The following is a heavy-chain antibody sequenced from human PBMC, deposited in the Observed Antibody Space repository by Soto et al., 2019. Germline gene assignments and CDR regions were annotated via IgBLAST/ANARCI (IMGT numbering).Heavy chain of an antibody. Sequence: ASVKGSCKASGYTFTSYCISWVRQSPVQGLEWMGWISAYNGNTNYAQKLQGRVTMTTDTSTSTAYMELRSLRSDDTAVYYCARDSCSSTSCYPNWFDPWGQGTLVTVSS. CDR1: GYTFTSYC. V-gene: IGHV1-18*01. J-gene: IGHJ5*02. CDR2: ISAYNGNT. D-gene: IGHD2-2*01. CDR3: ARDSCSSTSCYPNWFDP.